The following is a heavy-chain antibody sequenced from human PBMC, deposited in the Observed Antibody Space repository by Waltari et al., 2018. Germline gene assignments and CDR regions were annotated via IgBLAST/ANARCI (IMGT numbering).Heavy chain of an antibody. CDR1: GGSLSGYY. J-gene: IGHJ6*02. CDR2: INHGGVT. CDR3: ARWRGEGSNYIYYFYGLDV. D-gene: IGHD5-12*01. Sequence: QVHLQQWGAGLLKPSETLSLTCDIQGGSLSGYYWSWIRQSPGKGLEWIGEINHGGVTNHSPSLRRRVTISMEKSKNQFSLRLTSVTAADTAVYYCARWRGEGSNYIYYFYGLDVWGQGTTVAVSS. V-gene: IGHV4-34*02.